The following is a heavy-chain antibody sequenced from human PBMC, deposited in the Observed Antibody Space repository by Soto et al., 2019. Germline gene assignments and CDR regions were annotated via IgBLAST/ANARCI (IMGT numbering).Heavy chain of an antibody. J-gene: IGHJ3*02. V-gene: IGHV4-59*01. CDR1: GGSISSYY. D-gene: IGHD2-21*02. Sequence: PSETLSLTCTVSGGSISSYYWSWIRQPPGKGLEWIGYIYYSGSTNYNPSLKSRVTISVDTSKNQFSLKLSSVTAADTAVYYCAREKVCGGDCWDAFDIWGQGTMVTVSS. CDR3: AREKVCGGDCWDAFDI. CDR2: IYYSGST.